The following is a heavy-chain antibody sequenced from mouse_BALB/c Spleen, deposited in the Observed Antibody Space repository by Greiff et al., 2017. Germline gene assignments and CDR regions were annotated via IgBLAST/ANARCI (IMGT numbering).Heavy chain of an antibody. D-gene: IGHD1-2*01. V-gene: IGHV1-39*01. Sequence: EVQLQQTGPELVKPGASVKISCKASGYSFTDYIMLWVKQSHGKSLEWIGNINPYYGSTSYNLKFKGKATLTVDKSSSTAYMQLNSLTSEDSAVYYCARGGKLLLRDYAMDYWGQGTSVTVSS. CDR1: GYSFTDYI. CDR2: INPYYGST. J-gene: IGHJ4*01. CDR3: ARGGKLLLRDYAMDY.